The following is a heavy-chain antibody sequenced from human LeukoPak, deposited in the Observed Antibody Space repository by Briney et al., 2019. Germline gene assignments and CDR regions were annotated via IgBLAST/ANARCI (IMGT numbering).Heavy chain of an antibody. CDR1: GYTFTSYD. J-gene: IGHJ4*02. D-gene: IGHD2-2*01. CDR3: ARSPRYCSSTSCYVLGY. Sequence: ASVKVSRKASGYTFTSYDINWVRQATGQGLEWMGWMNPNSGNTGYAQKFQGRVTITRNTSISTAYMELSSLRSEDTAVYYCARSPRYCSSTSCYVLGYWGQGTLVTVSS. CDR2: MNPNSGNT. V-gene: IGHV1-8*03.